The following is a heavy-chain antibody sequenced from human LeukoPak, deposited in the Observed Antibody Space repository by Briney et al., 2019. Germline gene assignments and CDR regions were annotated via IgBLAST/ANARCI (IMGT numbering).Heavy chain of an antibody. CDR1: GFTFNSFA. CDR3: ATDRQVLLPFES. D-gene: IGHD2-8*02. Sequence: GGPLRLSCSASGFTFNSFAMIGVGQPPGKGLEWVASIFPSGGELHSPASVRGRFTISRDNSQGTLSLQMNSRRDEDTAIYYCATDRQVLLPFESWGQGTLVTVSS. J-gene: IGHJ4*02. V-gene: IGHV3-23*01. CDR2: IFPSGGEL.